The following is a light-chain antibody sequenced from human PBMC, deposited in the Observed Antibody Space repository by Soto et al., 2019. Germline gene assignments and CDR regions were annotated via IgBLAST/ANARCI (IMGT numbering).Light chain of an antibody. V-gene: IGKV2-28*01. J-gene: IGKJ5*01. CDR3: LQALQTPPT. CDR2: LGS. Sequence: DIVMTQTPFFLPVTPGEPASLSCRSSQSLLNSDGYNSLAWYLQKPGQSPQRLIYLGSNRASGGPDRFSGSGSGTDFTLKISRVEAEDVGVYYCLQALQTPPTFGQGTRLEIE. CDR1: QSLLNSDGYNS.